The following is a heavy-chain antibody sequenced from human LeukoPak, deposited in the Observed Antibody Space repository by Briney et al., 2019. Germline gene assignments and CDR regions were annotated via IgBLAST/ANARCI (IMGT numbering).Heavy chain of an antibody. D-gene: IGHD3-10*01. CDR1: GFTFRSYS. J-gene: IGHJ3*02. CDR3: ARPPALWFGEFDAFDI. Sequence: GGSLRLSCAASGFTFRSYSMNWVRQAPGKGLEWVSYISSSSSTIYYADSVKGRFTISRDNAKNSLYLQMNSLRAEDTAVYYCARPPALWFGEFDAFDIWGQGTMVTVSS. CDR2: ISSSSSTI. V-gene: IGHV3-48*01.